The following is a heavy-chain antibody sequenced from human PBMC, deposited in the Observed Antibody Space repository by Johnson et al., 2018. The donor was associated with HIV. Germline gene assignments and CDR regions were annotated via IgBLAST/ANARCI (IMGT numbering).Heavy chain of an antibody. Sequence: VQVVESGGGVARPGGSLRLSCAASGSNFDDYGMSWVRQAPGKGLEWVSGINWNGGSIHYADSVKGRFTISRDNAKNSLYLQMNSLRAEDTALYYCVRGHFDSSGFYSDAFDIWGQGTVVTVSS. D-gene: IGHD3-22*01. CDR2: INWNGGSI. CDR3: VRGHFDSSGFYSDAFDI. CDR1: GSNFDDYG. V-gene: IGHV3-20*04. J-gene: IGHJ3*02.